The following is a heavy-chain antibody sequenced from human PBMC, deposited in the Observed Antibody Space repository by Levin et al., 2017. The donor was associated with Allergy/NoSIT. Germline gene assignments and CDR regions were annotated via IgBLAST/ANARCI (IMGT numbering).Heavy chain of an antibody. V-gene: IGHV3-23*01. J-gene: IGHJ4*02. CDR3: AKEADSSGYYYNFDY. D-gene: IGHD6-19*01. CDR2: ISGSGGRT. CDR1: GFTFGSYA. Sequence: PGGSLRLSCAASGFTFGSYAMNWVRQAPGKGLEWVSAISGSGGRTSYADSVKGRFTISRDNSKNTLYLQMNSLRAEDTAVYYCAKEADSSGYYYNFDYWGQGTLVTVSS.